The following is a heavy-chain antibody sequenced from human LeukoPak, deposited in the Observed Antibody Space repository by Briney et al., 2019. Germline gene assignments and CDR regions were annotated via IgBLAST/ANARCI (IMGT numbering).Heavy chain of an antibody. Sequence: QPGGSLRLSCAAAGFRFSSYAISWVRQPPGKWLGWVSAISGDGAVTYYADSVKGRFTFSRDNSKNTLYLQMNSLRAEDTAVYFCVRTDIGSSSGNWGQGTLVTVSS. CDR3: VRTDIGSSSGN. J-gene: IGHJ4*02. D-gene: IGHD2-21*02. V-gene: IGHV3-23*01. CDR2: ISGDGAVT. CDR1: GFRFSSYA.